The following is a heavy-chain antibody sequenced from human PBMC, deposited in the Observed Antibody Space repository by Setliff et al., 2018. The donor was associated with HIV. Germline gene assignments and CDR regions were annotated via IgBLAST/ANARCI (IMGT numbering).Heavy chain of an antibody. CDR1: EYTFTSYA. CDR3: ARGLIYSSGWYRNSDAFDI. V-gene: IGHV7-4-1*02. J-gene: IGHJ3*02. CDR2: INTNTGNP. D-gene: IGHD6-19*01. Sequence: ASVKVSCKASEYTFTSYAMNWVRQAPGQGLEWMGWINTNTGNPTYAQGFTGRFVFSLDTSVSTAYLQISSLKAEDTAVYYCARGLIYSSGWYRNSDAFDIWGQGTMVTVSS.